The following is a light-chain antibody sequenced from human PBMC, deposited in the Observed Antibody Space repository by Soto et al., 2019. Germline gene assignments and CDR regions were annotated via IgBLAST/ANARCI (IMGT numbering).Light chain of an antibody. CDR1: SSDVGAYNF. J-gene: IGLJ1*01. CDR3: SSYTSTNTPYV. Sequence: QSVLTQPRSVSASPGQSVTIPCTGTSSDVGAYNFVSWYQQHPGKAPKLMIFEVSNRPSGISNRFSGSKSGNTASLIISGLQAEDEADYYCSSYTSTNTPYVFGTGTKLTVL. V-gene: IGLV2-14*01. CDR2: EVS.